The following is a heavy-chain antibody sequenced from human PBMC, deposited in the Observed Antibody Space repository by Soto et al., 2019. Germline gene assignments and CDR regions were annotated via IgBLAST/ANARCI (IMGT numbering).Heavy chain of an antibody. CDR1: GFTFSSYG. Sequence: QVQLVESGGGVVQPGRSLRLSCAASGFTFSSYGMHWVRQAPGKGLEWVAVIWFDGSNKYYADSMRGRSTISRDNSKNTLYLQMNTLRAEDTAVYYCAREGYNRGWYLYYYYYMDVWGKGTTVTVSS. CDR3: AREGYNRGWYLYYYYYMDV. CDR2: IWFDGSNK. V-gene: IGHV3-33*01. D-gene: IGHD6-19*01. J-gene: IGHJ6*03.